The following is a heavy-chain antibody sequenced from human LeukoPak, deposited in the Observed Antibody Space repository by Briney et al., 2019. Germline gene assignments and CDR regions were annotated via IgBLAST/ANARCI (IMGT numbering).Heavy chain of an antibody. CDR1: GYTCTSYG. Sequence: ASVKVSCKASGYTCTSYGISWVRQAPGQGLEWLGWISAYNGNTNYAQKLQGRVTMTTDTSTSTAYMELRSLRSDDTAVYYCARDPGLYSSSSVDDAFDIWGQGTMVTVSS. D-gene: IGHD6-13*01. J-gene: IGHJ3*02. CDR3: ARDPGLYSSSSVDDAFDI. CDR2: ISAYNGNT. V-gene: IGHV1-18*01.